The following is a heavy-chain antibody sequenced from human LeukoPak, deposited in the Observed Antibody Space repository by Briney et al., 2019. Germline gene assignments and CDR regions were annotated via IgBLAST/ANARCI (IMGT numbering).Heavy chain of an antibody. Sequence: SVKVSCKAPGGTFTNYAISWVRQAPGQGLEWMGGIIPFFATTNYAQKFQGRVTITADESTSTAHMELSSLVFEDTAVYYCARRGAGDPRNHFDFWGQGTLVTVSS. CDR3: ARRGAGDPRNHFDF. CDR1: GGTFTNYA. J-gene: IGHJ4*02. CDR2: IIPFFATT. V-gene: IGHV1-69*13. D-gene: IGHD7-27*01.